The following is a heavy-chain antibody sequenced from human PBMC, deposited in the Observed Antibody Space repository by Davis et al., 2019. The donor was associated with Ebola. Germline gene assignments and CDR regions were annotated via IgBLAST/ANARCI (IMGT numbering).Heavy chain of an antibody. V-gene: IGHV3-11*04. Sequence: GESLKISCAASGFTFSDYYMSWIRQAPGEGLEWLSYISSSGTTIIYADSVKGRFTISRDNAKDSLSLLMNSLRDDDTAVYYCARRILLDARGGVDVWGQGTMVTVSS. J-gene: IGHJ6*02. CDR1: GFTFSDYY. CDR2: ISSSGTTI. D-gene: IGHD2/OR15-2a*01. CDR3: ARRILLDARGGVDV.